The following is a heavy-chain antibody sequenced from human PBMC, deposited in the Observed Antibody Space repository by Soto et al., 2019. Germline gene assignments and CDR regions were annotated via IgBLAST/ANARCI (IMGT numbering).Heavy chain of an antibody. CDR1: GFSFSHYW. Sequence: GGSLRLSCAASGFSFSHYWMHWVRQAPGKGLVLVSRISPDGRTTTYADSVKGRSTISRDNAKRTLYLQMNSMTVEDGAVSYCEDSWLPTSTWGPGTLVTVSP. J-gene: IGHJ4*02. D-gene: IGHD5-12*01. V-gene: IGHV3-74*01. CDR3: EDSWLPTST. CDR2: ISPDGRTT.